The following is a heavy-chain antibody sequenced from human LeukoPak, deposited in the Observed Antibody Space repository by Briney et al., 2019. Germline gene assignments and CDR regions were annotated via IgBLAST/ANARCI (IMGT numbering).Heavy chain of an antibody. CDR1: GFIFGSYW. V-gene: IGHV3-7*01. Sequence: PGGSLRLSCAGSGFIFGSYWMSGVRQAPGKGLEWVANIKQDGSDKYYVDSVKGRFTVSRDNDKNSLYLEMNWLRAEDTAMYFCARGYKSEPPAKYGMDVWGRGTTVIVSS. D-gene: IGHD5-12*01. J-gene: IGHJ6*02. CDR3: ARGYKSEPPAKYGMDV. CDR2: IKQDGSDK.